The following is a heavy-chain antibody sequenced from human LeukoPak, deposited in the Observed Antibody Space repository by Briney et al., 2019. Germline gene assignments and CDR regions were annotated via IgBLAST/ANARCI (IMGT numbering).Heavy chain of an antibody. CDR1: GGSISSRSYY. D-gene: IGHD3-10*01. CDR3: ARYMVQGVSIDY. V-gene: IGHV4-39*01. Sequence: PSETLSLTCTVSGGSISSRSYYWGWIRPPPGKGLEWIGSIYYSGSTYYNPSLKSRVTISVDTSKNQFSLKLSSVTAADTAVYYCARYMVQGVSIDYWGQGTLVTVSS. J-gene: IGHJ4*02. CDR2: IYYSGST.